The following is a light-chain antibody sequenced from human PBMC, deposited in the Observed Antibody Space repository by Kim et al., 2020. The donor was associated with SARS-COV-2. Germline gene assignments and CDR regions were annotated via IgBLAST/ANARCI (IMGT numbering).Light chain of an antibody. J-gene: IGKJ1*01. V-gene: IGKV1-33*01. Sequence: ASVGDRVTITCQASQDITNYVKWYQQKPGKAPKLLIYDATDLETGVPSRFSGSGSGTHFTFTITSLQPEDIATYYCQQYDSVPPTFGQGTKVDIK. CDR1: QDITNY. CDR2: DAT. CDR3: QQYDSVPPT.